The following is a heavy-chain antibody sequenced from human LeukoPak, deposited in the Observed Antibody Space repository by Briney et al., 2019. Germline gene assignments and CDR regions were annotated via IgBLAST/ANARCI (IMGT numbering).Heavy chain of an antibody. V-gene: IGHV4-61*02. J-gene: IGHJ3*02. CDR1: GGSISSGSYY. D-gene: IGHD2-8*01. CDR3: ARDGLYGWGAFDI. CDR2: IYTSGST. Sequence: SQTLSLTCSVSGGSISSGSYYWSWIRQPAGKGLEWIGRIYTSGSTNYNPSLKSRVTISVDTSKNQFSLKLSSVTAADTAVYYCARDGLYGWGAFDIWGQGTMVTVSS.